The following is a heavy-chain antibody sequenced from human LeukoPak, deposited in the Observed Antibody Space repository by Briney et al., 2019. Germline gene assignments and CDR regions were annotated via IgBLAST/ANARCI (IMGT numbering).Heavy chain of an antibody. D-gene: IGHD6-19*01. CDR1: GYTFATYW. Sequence: GESLKISCKASGYTFATYWIGWVRQMPGKGLEWMAIIYPANSDTRYSPSFQGQVTISADRSISTVYLQWSSLKASDSAIYYCARHRYLNAGWPVGGGHWGQGTLVTVSS. CDR3: ARHRYLNAGWPVGGGH. V-gene: IGHV5-51*01. J-gene: IGHJ4*02. CDR2: IYPANSDT.